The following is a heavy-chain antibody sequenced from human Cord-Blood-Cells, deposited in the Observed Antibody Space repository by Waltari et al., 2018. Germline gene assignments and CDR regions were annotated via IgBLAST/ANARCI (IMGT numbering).Heavy chain of an antibody. CDR2: IYYSGST. CDR3: ARHAGQQLVEQYAFDI. J-gene: IGHJ3*02. Sequence: QLQLQESGPGRAQLSATLSLHCTVSGGPISSSSYHWRWIRQPPGKGLEWIGSIYYSGSTYYNPALKSRVTISVDTSKNQFALKLSAVTAADTAVYYCARHAGQQLVEQYAFDIWGQGTMVTVSS. V-gene: IGHV4-39*01. CDR1: GGPISSSSYH. D-gene: IGHD6-13*01.